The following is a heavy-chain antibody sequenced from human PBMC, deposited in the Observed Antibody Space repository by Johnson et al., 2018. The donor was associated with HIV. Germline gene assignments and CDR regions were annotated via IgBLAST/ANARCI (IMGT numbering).Heavy chain of an antibody. V-gene: IGHV3-30*18. Sequence: QVQLVESGGGVVQSGRSLRLSCAAFGFAFSRFAMHWVRQVPDKGLEWVAVISYDGTNQYHADSVKGRFTISRDNSKNTLYLQMNSLRAEDTAVYYCAKTIARNAFDIWGQGTMVTVSS. CDR2: ISYDGTNQ. CDR3: AKTIARNAFDI. D-gene: IGHD3-9*01. CDR1: GFAFSRFA. J-gene: IGHJ3*02.